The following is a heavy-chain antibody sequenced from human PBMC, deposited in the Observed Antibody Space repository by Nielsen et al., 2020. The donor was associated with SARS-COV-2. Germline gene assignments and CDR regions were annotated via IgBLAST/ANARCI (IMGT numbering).Heavy chain of an antibody. CDR2: ISWNSGSI. CDR3: AKGTYGDTAPRY. Sequence: GGSLRLSCAASGFTFDDYAMHWVRQAPGKGPEWVSGISWNSGSIGYADSVKGRFTISRDNAKNSLYLQMNSLRAEDTALYYCAKGTYGDTAPRYWGQGTLVTVSS. CDR1: GFTFDDYA. V-gene: IGHV3-9*01. D-gene: IGHD5-18*01. J-gene: IGHJ4*02.